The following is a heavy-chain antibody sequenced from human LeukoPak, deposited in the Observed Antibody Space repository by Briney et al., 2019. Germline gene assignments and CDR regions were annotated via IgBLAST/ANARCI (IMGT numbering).Heavy chain of an antibody. CDR3: AKDRRPAKGYFDY. CDR2: ISYDGNNK. J-gene: IGHJ4*02. V-gene: IGHV3-30*18. CDR1: GFTFSSYG. Sequence: PGGSLRLSCAASGFTFSSYGMHWVRQAPGKGLEWVAVISYDGNNKYYADSVKGRFTISRDNSKNTLYLQMNSLRAEDTAVYYCAKDRRPAKGYFDYWGQGTLVTVSS.